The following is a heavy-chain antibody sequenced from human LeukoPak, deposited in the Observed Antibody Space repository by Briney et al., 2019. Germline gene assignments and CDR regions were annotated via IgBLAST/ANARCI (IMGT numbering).Heavy chain of an antibody. CDR1: GFTFSSYE. J-gene: IGHJ4*02. V-gene: IGHV3-48*03. CDR3: ARDGGNGDYFY. D-gene: IGHD4-17*01. Sequence: GWSLRLSCAASGFTFSSYEMNWVRQAPGKGLEWVSYISSSGSTIYYADSVKGRFTISRDNAKNSLYLQMNSLRAEDTAVYYCARDGGNGDYFYWGQGTLVTVSS. CDR2: ISSSGSTI.